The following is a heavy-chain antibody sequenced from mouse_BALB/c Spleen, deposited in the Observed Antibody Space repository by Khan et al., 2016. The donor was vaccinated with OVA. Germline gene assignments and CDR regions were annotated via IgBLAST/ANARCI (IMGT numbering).Heavy chain of an antibody. CDR3: PRSSLRYFDH. CDR1: GFNIKDYY. CDR2: IDPDNGNT. Sequence: VQLQQSGTVLVRPGALVRLSCTASGFNIKDYYLHWVTQRPDQGLEWIGWIDPDNGNTMYDRNFQGQANITAGTSSNTAYLEHSRQTTEETAVYYCPRSSLRYFDHWGQGTTLTVSS. D-gene: IGHD6-1*01. J-gene: IGHJ2*01. V-gene: IGHV14-1*02.